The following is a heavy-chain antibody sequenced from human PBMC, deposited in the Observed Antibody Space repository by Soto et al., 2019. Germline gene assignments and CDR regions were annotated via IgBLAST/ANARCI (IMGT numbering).Heavy chain of an antibody. Sequence: QVQLVQSGAEVKKPGASVKVSCKASGYAFTSYAMHWVRQAPGQRLEWMGWINAGNGNTKYSQKFQGRVTITRDTSASTAYMELSSLRSEDTAVYYCARDFDYWGQGTLVTVSS. J-gene: IGHJ4*02. V-gene: IGHV1-3*01. CDR1: GYAFTSYA. CDR2: INAGNGNT. CDR3: ARDFDY.